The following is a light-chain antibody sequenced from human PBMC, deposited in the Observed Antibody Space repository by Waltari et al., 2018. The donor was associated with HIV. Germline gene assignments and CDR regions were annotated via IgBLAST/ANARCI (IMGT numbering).Light chain of an antibody. V-gene: IGLV3-19*01. Sequence: SSELTQDPVVSVALGQTGRSTGQGDSVKRPYATWYQQKPGQAPKLGPSVENRRPSGIPDRFSGSSSGNTASLAIAEAQAGDEGDYYCSSRDTTTNQVIFGGGTRVTVL. CDR1: SVKRPY. CDR3: SSRDTTTNQVI. J-gene: IGLJ2*01. CDR2: VEN.